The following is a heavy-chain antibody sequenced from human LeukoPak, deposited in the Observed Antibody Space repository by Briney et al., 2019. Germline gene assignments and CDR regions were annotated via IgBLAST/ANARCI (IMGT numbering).Heavy chain of an antibody. CDR1: GGSIGSSSYY. D-gene: IGHD3-10*01. Sequence: PSETLSLTCTVSGGSIGSSSYYWGWIRQPPGKGLEWIGSIYYSGSTYYNPSLKSRVTISVDTSKNQFSLKLSSVTAADTAVYYCAGKRGSHFDYWGQGTLVTVSS. CDR2: IYYSGST. J-gene: IGHJ4*02. CDR3: AGKRGSHFDY. V-gene: IGHV4-39*07.